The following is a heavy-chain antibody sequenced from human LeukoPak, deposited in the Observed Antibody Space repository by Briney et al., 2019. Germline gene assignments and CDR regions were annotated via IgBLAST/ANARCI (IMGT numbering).Heavy chain of an antibody. Sequence: SETLSLTFTVSGGSISSSSYYWGWIRQPPGKGLEWIGSIYYSGSTYYNPSLKSRVTISVDTSKKQFSLKLSSVTAADTAVYYCARFVHSRLPGGEGGSFDYWGQGTLVTVSS. CDR1: GGSISSSSYY. J-gene: IGHJ4*02. V-gene: IGHV4-39*01. CDR2: IYYSGST. D-gene: IGHD6-13*01. CDR3: ARFVHSRLPGGEGGSFDY.